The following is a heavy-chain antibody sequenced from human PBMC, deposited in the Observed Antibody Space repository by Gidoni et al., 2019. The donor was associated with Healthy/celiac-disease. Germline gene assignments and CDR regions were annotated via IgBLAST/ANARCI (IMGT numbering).Heavy chain of an antibody. Sequence: EVQLVESGGGLVKPGGFLRRFRAASGFTFSNAWKSWVRQAPGKGLAWVGRIKSKTDGGTTDYAAPVKGRFTISRDDSKNTMYLQMNSRKTEDTAVYYCTTDPYLSWGQGTLVTVSS. J-gene: IGHJ4*02. V-gene: IGHV3-15*01. CDR1: GFTFSNAW. CDR3: TTDPYLS. CDR2: IKSKTDGGTT.